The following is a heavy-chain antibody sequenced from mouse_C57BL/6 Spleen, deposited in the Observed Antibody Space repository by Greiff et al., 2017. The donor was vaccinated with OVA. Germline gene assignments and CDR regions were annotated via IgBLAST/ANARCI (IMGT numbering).Heavy chain of an antibody. V-gene: IGHV1-15*01. J-gene: IGHJ1*03. CDR1: GYTFTDYE. Sequence: QVQLKESGAELVRPGASVTLSCKASGYTFTDYEMHWVKQTPVHGLEWIGAIDPETGGTAYNQKFKGKAILTADKSSSTAYMELRSLTSEDSAVYYCTISYYGNYGYFDVWGTGTTVTVSS. CDR3: TISYYGNYGYFDV. D-gene: IGHD2-1*01. CDR2: IDPETGGT.